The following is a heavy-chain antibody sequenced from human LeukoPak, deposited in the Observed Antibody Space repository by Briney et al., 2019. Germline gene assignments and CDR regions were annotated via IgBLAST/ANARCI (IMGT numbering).Heavy chain of an antibody. V-gene: IGHV3-64*01. CDR3: VRGGASGIDY. CDR1: GSALGSFA. J-gene: IGHJ4*02. Sequence: PGGSLRLSCTASGSALGSFAMHWVRQGAGQRLEYISAISVNGNTTYYDTSVKGRFVISRDNSRNKLYLQMGRLRPEDTAMYFCVRGGASGIDYWGRGALVTVS. CDR2: ISVNGNTT. D-gene: IGHD1-26*01.